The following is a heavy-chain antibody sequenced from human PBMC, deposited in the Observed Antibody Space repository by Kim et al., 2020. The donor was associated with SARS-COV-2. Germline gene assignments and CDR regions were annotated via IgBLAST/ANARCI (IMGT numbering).Heavy chain of an antibody. V-gene: IGHV4-39*01. D-gene: IGHD3-22*01. CDR3: ARLAHDSSGYVDC. J-gene: IGHJ1*01. Sequence: SETLSLSCTVSGGSISNSFHYCVWLLPLPCPGLSCLGSFYHSGSTYDSPSLKSRVTVSVDTSKNQFSLKVTSVTAADTAVYFCARLAHDSSGYVDCWGQGILLTVSS. CDR2: FYHSGST. CDR1: GGSISNSFHY.